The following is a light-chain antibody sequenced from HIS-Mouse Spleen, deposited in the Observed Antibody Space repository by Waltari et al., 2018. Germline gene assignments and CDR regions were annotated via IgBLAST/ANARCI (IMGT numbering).Light chain of an antibody. CDR3: CSYAGSYTYV. J-gene: IGLJ1*01. Sequence: QSALTQPRSVSGSPGQSVTISCTGTSSDVGGYNYVSWYQQHPGKAPKLVINDVSNRPSGVPDRFSGSKSGNTASLTISGLQAEDEADYYCCSYAGSYTYVFGTGTKVTVL. V-gene: IGLV2-11*01. CDR2: DVS. CDR1: SSDVGGYNY.